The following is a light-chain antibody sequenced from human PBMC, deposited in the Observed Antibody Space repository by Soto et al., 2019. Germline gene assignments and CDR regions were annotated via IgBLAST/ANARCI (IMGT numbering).Light chain of an antibody. Sequence: QSALTQPASVSGSPGQSITISCTGTSSDVGGYKYVSWYQQYPGKAPKLMIYEVSNRPSGVSNRFSASKSGNTASLTISGLQAEDEADYYCSSLTSSTIVVFGGGTKLTVL. J-gene: IGLJ3*02. CDR1: SSDVGGYKY. CDR2: EVS. V-gene: IGLV2-14*01. CDR3: SSLTSSTIVV.